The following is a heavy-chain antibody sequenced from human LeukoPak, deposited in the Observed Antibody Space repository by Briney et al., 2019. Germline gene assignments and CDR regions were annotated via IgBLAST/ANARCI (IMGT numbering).Heavy chain of an antibody. CDR2: INWNGGST. V-gene: IGHV3-20*04. J-gene: IGHJ6*04. CDR1: GFTFDDYG. CDR3: AELGITMIGGV. Sequence: GGSLRLSCAASGFTFDDYGMSWVRQAPGKGLEWVSGINWNGGSTGYADSVKGRFTISRDNAKNSLYLQMNSLRAEDTAVYYCAELGITMIGGVWGKGTTVTISS. D-gene: IGHD3-10*02.